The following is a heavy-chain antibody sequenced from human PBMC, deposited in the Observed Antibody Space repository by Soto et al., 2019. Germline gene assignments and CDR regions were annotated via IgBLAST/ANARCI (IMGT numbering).Heavy chain of an antibody. V-gene: IGHV1-69*01. Sequence: QVQLVQSGAEVKKPGSSVKVSCKASGGSFSTYGISWVRQAPGQGLEWMGGFLPVFTTAKYAQKFQGRVSITADESTYTAYMDLSSLRSEDTAVYFCARDGVDVSRTTVRHGALDIWGQGTVVTISS. D-gene: IGHD4-17*01. CDR2: FLPVFTTA. CDR3: ARDGVDVSRTTVRHGALDI. J-gene: IGHJ3*02. CDR1: GGSFSTYG.